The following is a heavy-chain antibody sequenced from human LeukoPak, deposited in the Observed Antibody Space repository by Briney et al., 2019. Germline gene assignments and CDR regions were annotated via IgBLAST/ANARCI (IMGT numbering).Heavy chain of an antibody. V-gene: IGHV3-7*01. CDR2: IKLDGSEK. CDR3: ASGSGNFDY. Sequence: GGSLRLSCAASGFTFSSYWMSWVRQAPGKGLEWVANIKLDGSEKYYVDFVKGRFTISRDNAKNSLYLQMNSLRADDTAVYYCASGSGNFDYWGQGTLVTVSS. J-gene: IGHJ4*02. D-gene: IGHD3-10*01. CDR1: GFTFSSYW.